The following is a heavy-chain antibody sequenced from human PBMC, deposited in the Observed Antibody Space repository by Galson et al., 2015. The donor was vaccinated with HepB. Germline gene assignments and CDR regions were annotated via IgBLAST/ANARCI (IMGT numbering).Heavy chain of an antibody. V-gene: IGHV3-48*01. CDR2: ISSSSSTI. Sequence: SLRLSCAASGFTFSSYSMDWVRQAPGKGLEWVSYISSSSSTIYYADSVKGRFTISRDNAKNSLYLQMNSLRAGDTAVYYCARDLSVVPAAMAFDPWGQGTLVTVSS. CDR1: GFTFSSYS. J-gene: IGHJ5*02. CDR3: ARDLSVVPAAMAFDP. D-gene: IGHD2-2*01.